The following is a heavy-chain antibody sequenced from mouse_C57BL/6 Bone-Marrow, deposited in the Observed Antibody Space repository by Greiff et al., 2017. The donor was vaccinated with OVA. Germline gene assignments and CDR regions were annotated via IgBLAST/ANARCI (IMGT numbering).Heavy chain of an antibody. V-gene: IGHV1-54*01. CDR1: GYAFTNYL. CDR3: EKRTVKGFYYAMDY. J-gene: IGHJ4*01. CDR2: INPGSGGT. Sequence: VQLQQSGAELVRPGTSVKVSCKASGYAFTNYLIEWVKQRPGQGLEWIGVINPGSGGTNYNEKFKGKATLTADKSSSTAYMQLSSLTSEDSAVYFCEKRTVKGFYYAMDYWGQGTSVTVSS. D-gene: IGHD1-3*01.